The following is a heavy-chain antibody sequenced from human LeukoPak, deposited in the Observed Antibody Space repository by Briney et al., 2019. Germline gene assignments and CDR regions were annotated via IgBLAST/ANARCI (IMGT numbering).Heavy chain of an antibody. CDR1: GFTFSSYW. Sequence: GGSLRLSCVASGFTFSSYWMHWVRQAPGKGLVWVSRTQIDEITTTYADSVKGRFTISRDNAKNTVYLQMNNLRAEDTAVYHCVRSSGPFDNWGQGTLVTVSS. D-gene: IGHD6-19*01. CDR3: VRSSGPFDN. V-gene: IGHV3-74*01. CDR2: TQIDEITT. J-gene: IGHJ4*02.